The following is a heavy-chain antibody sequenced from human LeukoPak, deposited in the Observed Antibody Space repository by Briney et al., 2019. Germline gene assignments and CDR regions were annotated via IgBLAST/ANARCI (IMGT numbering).Heavy chain of an antibody. CDR3: AKDHKGSYDFWSGYSLFDY. D-gene: IGHD3-3*01. CDR2: IRYDGSNK. CDR1: GFTFSSYG. V-gene: IGHV3-30*02. J-gene: IGHJ4*02. Sequence: PGGSLRLSCAASGFTFSSYGMHWVRQAPGKGLEWVAFIRYDGSNKYYADSVKGRFTISRDNSTNTLYLQMNSLRAEDTAVYYCAKDHKGSYDFWSGYSLFDYWGQGTLVTVSS.